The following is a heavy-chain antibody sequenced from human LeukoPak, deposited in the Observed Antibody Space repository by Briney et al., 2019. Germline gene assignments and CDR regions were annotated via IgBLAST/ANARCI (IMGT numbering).Heavy chain of an antibody. V-gene: IGHV3-21*01. CDR2: ISSSSSYI. J-gene: IGHJ3*02. CDR1: GFTFRSYS. CDR3: ARALPSPLYSGSYADAFDI. Sequence: GGSLRLSCAASGFTFRSYSMNWVRQAPGKGLEWVSSISSSSSYIYYADSVKGRFTISRDNAKNSLYLQMNSLRAEDTAVYYCARALPSPLYSGSYADAFDIWGRGTMVTVSS. D-gene: IGHD1-26*01.